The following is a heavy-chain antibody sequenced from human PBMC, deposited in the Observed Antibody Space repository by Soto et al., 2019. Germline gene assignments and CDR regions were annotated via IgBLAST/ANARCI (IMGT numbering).Heavy chain of an antibody. J-gene: IGHJ3*02. V-gene: IGHV3-9*01. CDR1: GFTFDDYA. D-gene: IGHD6-19*01. CDR2: ISWNSGSI. CDR3: AKRSLYSSGWGAFDI. Sequence: EVQLVESGGGLVQPGRSLRLSCAASGFTFDDYAMHWVRQAPGKGLEWVSGISWNSGSIGYADSVKGRFTISRDNAKNSLYLQMNSLRAEDTALYYCAKRSLYSSGWGAFDIWGQGTMVTVSS.